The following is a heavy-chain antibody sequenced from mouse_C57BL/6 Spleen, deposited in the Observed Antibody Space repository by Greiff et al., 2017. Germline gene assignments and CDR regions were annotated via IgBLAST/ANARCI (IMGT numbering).Heavy chain of an antibody. V-gene: IGHV2-9*01. CDR2: IWGGGST. Sequence: VQVVESGPGLVAPSQSLSITCTVSGFSLTSYGVDWVRQPPGKGLEWLGVIWGGGSTNYNSALMSRLSISKDNSNRQVFLKMSSLQTDDTAMYYCLRRGYAMGYWGQGTSVTVSS. D-gene: IGHD2-12*01. CDR3: LRRGYAMGY. CDR1: GFSLTSYG. J-gene: IGHJ4*01.